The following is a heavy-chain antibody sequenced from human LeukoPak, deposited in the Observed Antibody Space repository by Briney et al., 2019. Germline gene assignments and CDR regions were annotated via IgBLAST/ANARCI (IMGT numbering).Heavy chain of an antibody. J-gene: IGHJ4*02. Sequence: SETLSLTCTVSGGSISSYYWSWIRQPPGKGLEWIGYIYYSGSTNYNPSLKSRVTISVGTSKNQFSLKLSSVTAADTAVYYCARGKAVVTRRYYFDYWGQGTLVTVSS. V-gene: IGHV4-59*01. CDR1: GGSISSYY. CDR3: ARGKAVVTRRYYFDY. CDR2: IYYSGST. D-gene: IGHD4-23*01.